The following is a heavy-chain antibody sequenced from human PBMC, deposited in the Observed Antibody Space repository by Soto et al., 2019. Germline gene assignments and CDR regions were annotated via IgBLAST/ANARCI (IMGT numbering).Heavy chain of an antibody. CDR3: ARHLSAVLDGMDV. V-gene: IGHV5-51*01. CDR2: IYPGDSDT. Sequence: PGESLKLSCRASGYSFTSYWIGCVRPMPEKGLEWMGIIYPGDSDTRYSPSFQGQVTISADKSISTAYLQWSSLKASDIAMYYCARHLSAVLDGMDVWGQGTTVTVSS. D-gene: IGHD2-8*02. CDR1: GYSFTSYW. J-gene: IGHJ6*02.